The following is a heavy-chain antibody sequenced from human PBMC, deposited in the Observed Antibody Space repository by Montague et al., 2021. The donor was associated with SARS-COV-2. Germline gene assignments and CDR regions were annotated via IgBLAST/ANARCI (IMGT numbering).Heavy chain of an antibody. CDR2: ISSSGSTI. D-gene: IGHD3-9*01. V-gene: IGHV3-11*01. Sequence: SLRLSCAASGFTFSDYYMSWIRQAPGKGLEWVSYISSSGSTIYYADSVEGRFTISRDNAKNSLYLQMNSLRAEDTAVYYCARIPAPHYDILTGYYLIPYFDYWGQGTLVTVSS. J-gene: IGHJ4*02. CDR1: GFTFSDYY. CDR3: ARIPAPHYDILTGYYLIPYFDY.